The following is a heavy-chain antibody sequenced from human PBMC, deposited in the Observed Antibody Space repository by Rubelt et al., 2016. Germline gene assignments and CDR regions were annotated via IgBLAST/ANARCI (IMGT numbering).Heavy chain of an antibody. CDR3: AKGSYYYGSRTYYLLN. J-gene: IGHJ4*02. CDR1: GFTFDDFA. CDR2: ISWDSVTI. D-gene: IGHD3-10*01. V-gene: IGHV3-9*01. Sequence: EVQLVESGGGLVQPGRSLRLSCAASGFTFDDFAMHWVRQAPGKGLEWVSGISWDSVTIDYADSWKGRFTISSDNARNSLFLQMNSLRSEDSALYYCAKGSYYYGSRTYYLLNWGQGTLVTVSS.